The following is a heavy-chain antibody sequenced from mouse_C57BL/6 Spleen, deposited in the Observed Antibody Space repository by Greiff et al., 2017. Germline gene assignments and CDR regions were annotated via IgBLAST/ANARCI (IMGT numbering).Heavy chain of an antibody. V-gene: IGHV1-82*01. CDR3: ATPYSNYYWYFDV. D-gene: IGHD2-5*01. J-gene: IGHJ1*03. CDR2: IYPGDGDT. Sequence: VQLQQSGPELVKPGASVKISCKASGYAFSSSWMNWVKQRPGKGLEWIGRIYPGDGDTNYNGKFKGKATLTADKSSSTAYMQLSSLTSEDSAVYFCATPYSNYYWYFDVWGTGTTVTVSS. CDR1: GYAFSSSW.